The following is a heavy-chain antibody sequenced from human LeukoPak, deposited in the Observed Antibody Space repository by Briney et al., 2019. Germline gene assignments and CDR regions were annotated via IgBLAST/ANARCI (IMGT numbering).Heavy chain of an antibody. CDR3: ARVWGYSSSSFPYYFDY. CDR1: GGTLSSYA. D-gene: IGHD6-6*01. V-gene: IGHV1-69*01. J-gene: IGHJ4*02. CDR2: IIPIFGTA. Sequence: SVKVSCKASGGTLSSYAISWVRQAPGQGLEWMGGIIPIFGTANYAQKFQGRVTITADESTSTAYMELSSLRSEDTAVYYCARVWGYSSSSFPYYFDYWGQGTLVTVSS.